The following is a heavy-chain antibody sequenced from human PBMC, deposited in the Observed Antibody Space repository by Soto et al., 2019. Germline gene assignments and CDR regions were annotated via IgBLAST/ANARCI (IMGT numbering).Heavy chain of an antibody. Sequence: PGGSLRLSCAASGFTFSSYAMSWVRQTPGKGLEWVSTLSVCGCTKYYADSVKGQFTISRDNAKNTLYLQMNSLRAEDTAVYYCARDQLYYNDISGRPLNAFDVWGQGTMVTVSS. CDR1: GFTFSSYA. CDR3: ARDQLYYNDISGRPLNAFDV. D-gene: IGHD3-22*01. J-gene: IGHJ3*01. V-gene: IGHV3-23*01. CDR2: LSVCGCTK.